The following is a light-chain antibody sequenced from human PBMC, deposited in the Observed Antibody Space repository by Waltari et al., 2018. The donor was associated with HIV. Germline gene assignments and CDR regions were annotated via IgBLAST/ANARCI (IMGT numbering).Light chain of an antibody. CDR1: SSNIGNNY. V-gene: IGLV1-51*01. Sequence: QSVLTQPPSVSAAPGQKVTISCSGSSSNIGNNYVSWYQQHPGTAPKLLIYDNNKRPSGIPGRFSCSKSGTSATLGITGLQTGDEADYYCGTWDSSLSAAVFGTGTKVTVL. J-gene: IGLJ1*01. CDR3: GTWDSSLSAAV. CDR2: DNN.